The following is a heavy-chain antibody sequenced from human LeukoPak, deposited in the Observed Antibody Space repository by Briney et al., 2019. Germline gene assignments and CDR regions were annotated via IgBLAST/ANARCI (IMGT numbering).Heavy chain of an antibody. CDR1: GFTFGNCA. D-gene: IGHD6-13*01. CDR2: ISSSSGYI. V-gene: IGHV3-21*01. Sequence: PGGSLRLSCAASGFTFGNCAMNWVRQAPGKGLEWVSSISSSSGYIYYTDSVKGRFTISRDNAKNSLYLQMNSLRAEDTAVYYCGRVLVGSAVTDYWGQGTLVTVSS. CDR3: GRVLVGSAVTDY. J-gene: IGHJ4*02.